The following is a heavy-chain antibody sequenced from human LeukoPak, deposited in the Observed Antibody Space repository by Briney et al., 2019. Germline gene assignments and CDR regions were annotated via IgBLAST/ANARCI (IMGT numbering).Heavy chain of an antibody. V-gene: IGHV4-4*02. CDR2: TYHSGST. Sequence: SETLSLTCAVSGGSISSSNWWSWVRQPPGKGLEWIGETYHSGSTNYNPSLKSRVTTSVDKSKNQFSLKLSSVTAADTAVYYCARVYSSGWYYFDYWGQGTLVTVSS. D-gene: IGHD6-19*01. CDR1: GGSISSSNW. J-gene: IGHJ4*02. CDR3: ARVYSSGWYYFDY.